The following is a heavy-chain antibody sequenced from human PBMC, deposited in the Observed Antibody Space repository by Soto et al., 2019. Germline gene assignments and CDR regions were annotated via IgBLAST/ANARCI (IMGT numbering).Heavy chain of an antibody. CDR2: VYYSGST. CDR1: GGSISTYY. Sequence: PSETLSLTCTVSGGSISTYYWTWFRQPPGKGLEWIGFVYYSGSTNYNPSLKSRVSISVDTSKNQFSLKVNSVTAADTAVYYCAREATVTTPCYFDYWGQGTLVTVSS. D-gene: IGHD4-4*01. V-gene: IGHV4-59*01. J-gene: IGHJ4*02. CDR3: AREATVTTPCYFDY.